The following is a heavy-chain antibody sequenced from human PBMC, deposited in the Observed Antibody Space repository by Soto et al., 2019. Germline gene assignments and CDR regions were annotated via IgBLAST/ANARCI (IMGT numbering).Heavy chain of an antibody. CDR3: ARETYRGFYFDY. V-gene: IGHV3-23*01. Sequence: PGGSLRLSCAVSGFAFSTYSMSWVRQAPGKGLDWVSAISGADGTTYYADSVKGRFTISRDNAKNTLYLQMNSLRVEDTALYYCARETYRGFYFDYWGQGTLVTVSS. CDR1: GFAFSTYS. J-gene: IGHJ4*02. D-gene: IGHD4-4*01. CDR2: ISGADGTT.